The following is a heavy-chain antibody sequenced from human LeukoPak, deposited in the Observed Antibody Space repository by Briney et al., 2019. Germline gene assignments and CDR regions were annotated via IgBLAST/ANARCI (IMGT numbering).Heavy chain of an antibody. CDR2: IKKDDSDI. CDR1: GLSFSIYW. D-gene: IGHD2-2*01. CDR3: CSTNSFDN. J-gene: IGHJ4*02. V-gene: IGHV3-7*01. Sequence: PGGSLRLSWPPSGLSFSIYWMGWVRHPHGKGLEWVASIKKDDSDIRYVDSVRGRFTVPRDNAKNSLYLQMNSLRAEDTALYFCCSTNSFDNWGQGTLVTVSS.